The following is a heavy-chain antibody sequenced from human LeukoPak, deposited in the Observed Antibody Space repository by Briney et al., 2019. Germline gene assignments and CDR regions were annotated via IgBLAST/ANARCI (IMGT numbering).Heavy chain of an antibody. V-gene: IGHV5-51*01. J-gene: IGHJ5*02. CDR3: ARGAPDCSSTSCPMGNWSDP. Sequence: GESLKISCKGSGYSFTSYWIGWVRQMPGKGLEWMGIIYPGDSDTRYSPSFQGQVTISADKSISTAYLQWSSLKASDTAMYYCARGAPDCSSTSCPMGNWSDPWGQGTLVTVSS. CDR2: IYPGDSDT. CDR1: GYSFTSYW. D-gene: IGHD2-2*01.